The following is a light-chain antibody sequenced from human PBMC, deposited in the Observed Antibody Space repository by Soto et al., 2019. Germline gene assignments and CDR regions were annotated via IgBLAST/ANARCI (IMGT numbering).Light chain of an antibody. CDR3: QQYGGSPYT. J-gene: IGKJ2*01. CDR1: QSVSSSY. Sequence: EIVLTQSPGTLSLSPGERATLSCRASQSVSSSYLAWYQQKPGQAPRLLIYGASSRATGIPDRFSGSGSGTAFTLTISRLEPEDFAVYYCQQYGGSPYTFGQGPKLEI. V-gene: IGKV3-20*01. CDR2: GAS.